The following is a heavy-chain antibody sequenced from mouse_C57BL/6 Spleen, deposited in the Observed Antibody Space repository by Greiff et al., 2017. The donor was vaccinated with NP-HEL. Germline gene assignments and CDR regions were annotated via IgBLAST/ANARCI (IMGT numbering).Heavy chain of an antibody. CDR2: INPGSGGT. CDR3: ARSYDYGPFAY. CDR1: GYAFTNYL. D-gene: IGHD2-4*01. Sequence: QVQLQQSGAELVRPGTSVKVSCKASGYAFTNYLIEWVKQRPGQGLEWIGVINPGSGGTNYNEKFKGKATLTADKSSSTAYMQLSSLTSEDSAVYFCARSYDYGPFAYWGQGTLVTVSA. J-gene: IGHJ3*01. V-gene: IGHV1-54*01.